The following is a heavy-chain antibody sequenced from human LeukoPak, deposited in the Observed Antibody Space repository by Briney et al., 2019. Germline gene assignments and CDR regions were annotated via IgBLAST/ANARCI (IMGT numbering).Heavy chain of an antibody. CDR1: GFTFSSYG. Sequence: GRSLRLSCAASGFTFSSYGMHWVRLAPGKGLEWVAVISYDGSNKYYADSVKGRFTISRDNSKNTLYLQMNSLRAEDTAVYYCAKDHPDGVDWGQGTLVTVSS. J-gene: IGHJ4*02. CDR3: AKDHPDGVD. D-gene: IGHD4-17*01. CDR2: ISYDGSNK. V-gene: IGHV3-30*18.